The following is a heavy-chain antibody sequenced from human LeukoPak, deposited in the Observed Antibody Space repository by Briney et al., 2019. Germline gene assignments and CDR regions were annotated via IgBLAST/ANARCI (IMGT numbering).Heavy chain of an antibody. V-gene: IGHV4-59*01. CDR2: IFYSGST. CDR1: GGSISSYD. CDR3: ARQVRYNSGWSYYFDY. Sequence: PSETLSLTCTVSGGSISSYDWSWMRQPPGKGLEWIGSIFYSGSTNYNPSLKSRVTFSVDASRNQLSLRVSSVTAADTAVYYCARQVRYNSGWSYYFDYWGQGTLVTVSS. J-gene: IGHJ4*02. D-gene: IGHD6-19*01.